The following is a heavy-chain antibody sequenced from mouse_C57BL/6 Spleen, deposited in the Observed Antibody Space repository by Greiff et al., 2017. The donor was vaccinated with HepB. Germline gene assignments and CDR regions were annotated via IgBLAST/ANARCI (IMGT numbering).Heavy chain of an antibody. V-gene: IGHV1-80*01. J-gene: IGHJ2*01. CDR1: GYAFSSYW. D-gene: IGHD1-1*01. CDR2: IYPGDGDT. CDR3: ARGGTTVVAVDY. Sequence: VQLQQSGAELVKPGASVKISCKASGYAFSSYWMNWVKQRPGKGLEWIGQIYPGDGDTNYNGKFKGKATLTADKSSSTAYMQLRSLTSEDSAVYFCARGGTTVVAVDYWGQGTTLTVSS.